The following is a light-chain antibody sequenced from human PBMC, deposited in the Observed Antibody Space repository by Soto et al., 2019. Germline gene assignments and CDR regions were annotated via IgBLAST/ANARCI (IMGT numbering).Light chain of an antibody. CDR1: SSDVGSYNL. CDR3: CSYAGSSTFYYV. CDR2: EVS. Sequence: QSALTQPASVSGSPGQSITISCTGTSSDVGSYNLVSWYQQHPGKAPKLMIYEVSKRPSGVSNRFSGSKSGNTASPTISGLQAEDEADDYCCSYAGSSTFYYVFGTGTKLTVL. V-gene: IGLV2-23*02. J-gene: IGLJ1*01.